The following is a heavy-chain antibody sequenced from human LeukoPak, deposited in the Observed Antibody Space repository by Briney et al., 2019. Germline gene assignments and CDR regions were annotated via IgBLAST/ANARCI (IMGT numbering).Heavy chain of an antibody. V-gene: IGHV1-69*05. D-gene: IGHD3-22*01. CDR1: GGTFSSYA. J-gene: IGHJ4*02. CDR2: IIPIFGTA. CDR3: ARGFRDSSGYYPYYFDY. Sequence: ASVKVSCKASGGTFSSYAISWVRQAPGQGLEWMGGIIPIFGTANYAQKFQGRVTITTDESTSTAYMELSSLRSEDTAVYYCARGFRDSSGYYPYYFDYWGQGTLDTVSS.